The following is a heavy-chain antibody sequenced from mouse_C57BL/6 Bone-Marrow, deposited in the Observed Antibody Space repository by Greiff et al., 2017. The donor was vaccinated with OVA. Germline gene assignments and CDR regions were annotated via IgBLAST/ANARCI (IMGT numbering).Heavy chain of an antibody. CDR1: GFNIKDYY. CDR3: TTLAYYSNSWFAY. Sequence: VQLQQSGAELVRPGASVKLSCTASGFNIKDYYMHWVKQRPEQGLEWIGRIDPEDGDTEYAPKFQGKATMTADTSSNTAYLQLSSLTSEDTAVYYCTTLAYYSNSWFAYWGQGTLVTVSA. V-gene: IGHV14-1*01. D-gene: IGHD2-5*01. J-gene: IGHJ3*01. CDR2: IDPEDGDT.